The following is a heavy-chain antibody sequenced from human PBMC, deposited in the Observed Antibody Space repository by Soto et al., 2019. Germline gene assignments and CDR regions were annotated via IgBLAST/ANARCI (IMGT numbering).Heavy chain of an antibody. CDR2: MNPNSGNT. J-gene: IGHJ4*02. CDR1: GYTFTSYD. D-gene: IGHD2-2*01. CDR3: ARYCSSTSCYRGGVYFDY. V-gene: IGHV1-8*01. Sequence: GASVKVSCKASGYTFTSYDINWVRQATGQGLEWMGWMNPNSGNTGYAQKFQGRVTMTRNTSISTAYMELSSLRSEDTAVYYCARYCSSTSCYRGGVYFDYWGQGTLFTVSS.